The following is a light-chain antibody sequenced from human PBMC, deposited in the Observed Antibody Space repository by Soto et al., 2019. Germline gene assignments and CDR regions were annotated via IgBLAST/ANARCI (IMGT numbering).Light chain of an antibody. Sequence: QSVLTQPPAASGTPGQRVTISCSGSQSSRRKSNYNYVSWYQHHPGKAPKLLMYEVGNRPSGVSDRFSASKSGNTASLTISGLQAEDEADYYCSSYTTSSTYVFGSGTKVTV. CDR3: SSYTTSSTYV. V-gene: IGLV2-14*01. J-gene: IGLJ1*01. CDR1: QSSRRKSNYNY. CDR2: EVG.